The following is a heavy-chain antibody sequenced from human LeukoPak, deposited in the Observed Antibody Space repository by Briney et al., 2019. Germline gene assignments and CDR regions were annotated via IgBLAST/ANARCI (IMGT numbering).Heavy chain of an antibody. J-gene: IGHJ4*02. CDR1: GGSFSGHY. V-gene: IGHV4-34*01. CDR2: INHSGST. CDR3: ASGQYYDLWSGYYVD. D-gene: IGHD3-3*01. Sequence: PSETLSLTCAVYGGSFSGHYWSWIRQPPGKGLEWIGEINHSGSTNYNPSLESRVTISVDTSKNHFPLELSSVTAADTAVYYCASGQYYDLWSGYYVDWGQGTLVTVPA.